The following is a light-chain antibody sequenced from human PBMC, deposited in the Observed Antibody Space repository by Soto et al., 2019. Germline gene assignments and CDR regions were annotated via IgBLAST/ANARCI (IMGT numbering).Light chain of an antibody. V-gene: IGKV3-15*01. CDR2: GAA. CDR1: QRISSN. CDR3: QQYNIWPPIT. Sequence: EIVRTQSPANLSVSPGERATLPCRASQRISSNLAWYQHKPGQAPPLLIYGAANSATGSPARFSGSGSAAEFALPLSSLQSEYYAAYYCQQYNIWPPITFGQGTRLEIK. J-gene: IGKJ5*01.